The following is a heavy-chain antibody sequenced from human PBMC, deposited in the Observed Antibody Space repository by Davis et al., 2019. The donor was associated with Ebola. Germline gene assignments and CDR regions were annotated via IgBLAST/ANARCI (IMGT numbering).Heavy chain of an antibody. V-gene: IGHV3-21*01. D-gene: IGHD7-27*01. CDR2: ISSSSSYI. CDR1: GFTFSSYS. Sequence: PGGSLRLSCAASGFTFSSYSMNWVRQAPGKGLEWVSSISSSSSYIYYADSVKGRFTISRDNAKNSLYLQMNSLRAEDTAVYYCARDQVEWGNYYYYYGMDVWGQGTTVTISS. J-gene: IGHJ6*02. CDR3: ARDQVEWGNYYYYYGMDV.